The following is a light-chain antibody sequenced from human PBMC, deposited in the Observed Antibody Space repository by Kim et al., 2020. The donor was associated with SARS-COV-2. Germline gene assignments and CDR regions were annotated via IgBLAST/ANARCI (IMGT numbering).Light chain of an antibody. CDR2: GKN. Sequence: SSELTQDPAVSVALGQTVRITCQGDSLRSYYASWYQQKPGQAPVLVIYGKNNRPSGIPDRFSGSSSGNTASLTITGAQAEDEADYYCNSRDSSGNSGWVFGGGTQLTVL. CDR1: SLRSYY. J-gene: IGLJ3*02. CDR3: NSRDSSGNSGWV. V-gene: IGLV3-19*01.